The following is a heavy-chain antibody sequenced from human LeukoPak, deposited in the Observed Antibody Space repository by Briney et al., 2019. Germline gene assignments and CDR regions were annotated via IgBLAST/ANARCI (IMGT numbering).Heavy chain of an antibody. D-gene: IGHD6-19*01. Sequence: PWGTLSLTCTVSGGSISGFYWGWIRQPPGKGLEWVGFIYYSGSANYNPSLKSRVTMSVDTSKNQFSLKLSSVTAADTAFYYCARDRDSSGWFDYWGQGTLVTVSS. CDR3: ARDRDSSGWFDY. CDR1: GGSISGFY. J-gene: IGHJ4*02. V-gene: IGHV4-59*01. CDR2: IYYSGSA.